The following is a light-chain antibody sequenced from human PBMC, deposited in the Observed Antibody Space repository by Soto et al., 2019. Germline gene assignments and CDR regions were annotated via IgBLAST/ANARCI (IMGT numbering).Light chain of an antibody. CDR3: ASWEDSLNGWV. CDR2: SDD. J-gene: IGLJ3*02. CDR1: SSNVGSNT. V-gene: IGLV1-44*01. Sequence: QLVLTQPPSASGTPGQRVTISCSGSSSNVGSNTVSWYQQLPGTAPKVLIYSDDQRPSGVPDRFSGSRSGSSASLAISGLQSGDEADYCCASWEDSLNGWVIGGVTKLTVL.